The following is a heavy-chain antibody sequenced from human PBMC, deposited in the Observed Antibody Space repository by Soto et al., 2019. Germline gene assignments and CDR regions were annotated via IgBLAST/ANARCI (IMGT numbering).Heavy chain of an antibody. CDR1: GGTFTSYG. D-gene: IGHD2-2*01. V-gene: IGHV1-18*04. CDR3: ARDGDPYCSSTSCYGGWFDP. CDR2: ISAYNGNT. Sequence: ASVKLSCKASGGTFTSYGISWVRQAPGQGLEWMGWISAYNGNTNYAQKLQGRVTMTTDTSTSTAYMELRSLRSDDTAVYYCARDGDPYCSSTSCYGGWFDPWGQGTLVTVSS. J-gene: IGHJ5*02.